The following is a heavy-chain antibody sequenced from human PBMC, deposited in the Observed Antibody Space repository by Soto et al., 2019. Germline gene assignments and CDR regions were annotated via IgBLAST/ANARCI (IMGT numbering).Heavy chain of an antibody. D-gene: IGHD2-2*02. Sequence: SETLSLTCAVYVWSFIGYYWSGSRQPPGDWLEWIVEIYYTGSTYYNPSLMSRVTMSLDTSKNQFSLKLSSVTAADTAVYYCAGERVPASIHHAWFDPWGLGTLLTVS. CDR2: IYYTGST. CDR3: AGERVPASIHHAWFDP. V-gene: IGHV4-34*01. J-gene: IGHJ5*02. CDR1: VWSFIGYY.